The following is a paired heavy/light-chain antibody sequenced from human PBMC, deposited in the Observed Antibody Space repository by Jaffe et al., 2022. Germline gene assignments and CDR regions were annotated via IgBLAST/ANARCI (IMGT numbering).Light chain of an antibody. CDR2: GAS. V-gene: IGKV3-15*01. J-gene: IGKJ4*01. Sequence: EIVMTQSPATLSVSPGERATLSCRASQSVSSNLAWYQQKPGQAPRLLIYGASTRATGIPARFSGSGSGTEFTLTISSLQSEDFAVYYCQQYNNWPPWGTFGGGTKVEIK. CDR1: QSVSSN. CDR3: QQYNNWPPWGT.
Heavy chain of an antibody. CDR3: ARHQFRWLQSHPTAEYFQH. V-gene: IGHV4-38-2*01. D-gene: IGHD5-12*01. Sequence: QVQLQESGPGLVKPSETLSLTCAVSGYSISSGYYWGWIRQPPGKGLEWIGSIYHSGSTYYNPSLKSRVTISVDTSKNQFSLKLSSVTAADTAVYYCARHQFRWLQSHPTAEYFQHWGQGTLVTVSS. CDR1: GYSISSGYY. J-gene: IGHJ1*01. CDR2: IYHSGST.